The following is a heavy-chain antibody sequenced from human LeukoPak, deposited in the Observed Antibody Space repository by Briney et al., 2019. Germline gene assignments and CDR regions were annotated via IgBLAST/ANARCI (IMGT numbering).Heavy chain of an antibody. CDR2: ISSSSGTI. V-gene: IGHV3-48*01. CDR1: GFTFSRYS. CDR3: ARARVPGY. D-gene: IGHD3-10*01. J-gene: IGHJ4*02. Sequence: GGSLRLSCAASGFTFSRYSMNWVRQAPGKGLEWVAYISSSSGTIYYADSVKGRFTISRDNAKNSLYLQMNSLRAEDTAVYYCARARVPGYWGQGTLVTVSS.